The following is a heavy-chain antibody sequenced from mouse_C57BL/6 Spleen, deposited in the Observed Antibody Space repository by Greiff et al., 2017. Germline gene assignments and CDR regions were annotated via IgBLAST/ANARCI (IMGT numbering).Heavy chain of an antibody. Sequence: EVMLVESGEGLVKPGGSLKLSCAASGFTFSSYAMSWVRQTPEKRLEWVAYISSGGDYIYYADTVKGRFTISRDNARNTLYLQMSSLKSEDTAMYYCTRVVTPYAMDYWGQGTSVTVSS. D-gene: IGHD2-2*01. V-gene: IGHV5-9-1*02. J-gene: IGHJ4*01. CDR2: ISSGGDYI. CDR3: TRVVTPYAMDY. CDR1: GFTFSSYA.